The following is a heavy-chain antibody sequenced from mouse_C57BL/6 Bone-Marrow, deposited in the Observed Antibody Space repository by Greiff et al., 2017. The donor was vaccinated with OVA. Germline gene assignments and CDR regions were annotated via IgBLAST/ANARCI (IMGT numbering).Heavy chain of an antibody. J-gene: IGHJ3*01. CDR3: ARAGYGSSPAWFAY. CDR1: GYTFTSYW. D-gene: IGHD1-1*01. V-gene: IGHV1-52*01. CDR2: IDPSDSET. Sequence: VKLQQPGAELVRPGSSVKLSCKASGYTFTSYWMHWVKQRPIQGLEWIGNIDPSDSETHYNQKFKDKATLTVDKSSSTAYMQLSSLTSEDSAVYYCARAGYGSSPAWFAYWGQGTLVTVSA.